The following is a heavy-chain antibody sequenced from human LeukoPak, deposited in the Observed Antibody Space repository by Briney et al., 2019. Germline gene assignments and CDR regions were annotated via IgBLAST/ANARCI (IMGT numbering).Heavy chain of an antibody. Sequence: GGALRLSCAASGFTFSNAWMTWVRQAPGKGLEWVGRIRRKTDGGTTDYAAPVKGRFSISRDDSKHTLYLKMKSLKAEEIDVYSCSTDSYDLWGHGTLVLVSS. D-gene: IGHD3/OR15-3a*01. J-gene: IGHJ4*01. CDR2: IRRKTDGGTT. CDR1: GFTFSNAW. CDR3: STDSYDL. V-gene: IGHV3-15*01.